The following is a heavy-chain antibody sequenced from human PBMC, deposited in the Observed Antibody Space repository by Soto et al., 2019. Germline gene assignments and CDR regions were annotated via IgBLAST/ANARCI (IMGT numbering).Heavy chain of an antibody. CDR2: INPNSGGT. Sequence: ASVXVSCKASGYTFTGYYMHWVRQAPGQGLEWMGWINPNSGGTNYAQKFQGWVTMTRDTSISTAYMELSRLRSDDTAVYYCARDGGYSSYDTAPHDAFDIWGQGTMVTVSS. D-gene: IGHD5-12*01. CDR1: GYTFTGYY. CDR3: ARDGGYSSYDTAPHDAFDI. V-gene: IGHV1-2*04. J-gene: IGHJ3*02.